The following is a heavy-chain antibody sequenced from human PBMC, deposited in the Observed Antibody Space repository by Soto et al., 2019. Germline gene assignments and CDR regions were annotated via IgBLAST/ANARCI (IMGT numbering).Heavy chain of an antibody. D-gene: IGHD2-2*01. CDR2: ISGSGGST. CDR1: GFTFSSYA. J-gene: IGHJ3*02. CDR3: ATVGYCSSTSCYVGAFDI. V-gene: IGHV3-23*01. Sequence: EVQLLESGGGLVQPGGSLRLSCAASGFTFSSYAMSWVRQAPGKGLEWVSAISGSGGSTYYADSVKGRFTISRDNSKNTLYLQMNSLRAEDTAVYYCATVGYCSSTSCYVGAFDIWGQGTMVTVSS.